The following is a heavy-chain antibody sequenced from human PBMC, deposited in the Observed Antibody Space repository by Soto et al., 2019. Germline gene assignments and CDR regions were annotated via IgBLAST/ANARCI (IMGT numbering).Heavy chain of an antibody. CDR2: IWYAGSNK. D-gene: IGHD2-21*02. V-gene: IGHV3-33*01. CDR3: ARDVMVTAMRMWYFDL. J-gene: IGHJ2*01. Sequence: QVQLVESGGGVVQPGRSLRLSCAASGFTFSRYGMHWFRQAPGKGLERVAVIWYAGSNKYYADSVKGRFTISRDTSKNTPDVQMSSRRAEDRAVYSCARDVMVTAMRMWYFDLWGRGTLVTVSS. CDR1: GFTFSRYG.